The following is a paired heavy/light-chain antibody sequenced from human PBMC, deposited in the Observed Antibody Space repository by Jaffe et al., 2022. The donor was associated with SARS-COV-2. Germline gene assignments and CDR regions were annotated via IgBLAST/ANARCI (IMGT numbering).Heavy chain of an antibody. CDR2: ITTSGRTT. Sequence: QVQLVESGGGLVKPGGSLRLSCDTSGFTFTNFYMSWIRQAPGKGLEWVSYITTSGRTTYYADSVRGRFTVSRDNGRKSLYLQMDSLRAEDTAVYYCAGVAGYCSSLDNCYGYWFAPWGQGTLVTVSS. J-gene: IGHJ5*02. CDR3: AGVAGYCSSLDNCYGYWFAP. CDR1: GFTFTNFY. V-gene: IGHV3-11*01. D-gene: IGHD2-2*01.
Light chain of an antibody. CDR3: ISYAGSNNFVV. CDR1: SSDVGGYNY. J-gene: IGLJ2*01. Sequence: QSALTQPPSASGSPGQSVTISCTGTSSDVGGYNYVSWYQQHPGKAPKLMIYEVTKRPSGVPDRFYGSKSGNTASLTVSGLQADDEAVYYCISYAGSNNFVVFGGGTKLTVL. V-gene: IGLV2-8*01. CDR2: EVT.